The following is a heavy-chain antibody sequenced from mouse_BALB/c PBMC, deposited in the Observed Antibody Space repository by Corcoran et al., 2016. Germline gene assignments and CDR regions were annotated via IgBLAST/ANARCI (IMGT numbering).Heavy chain of an antibody. Sequence: EVKLLESGGCLVQPGGSLKLSCGASGFDFRRCWVSWVRQAPGKGLEWIGEINPDSSTINYKPSLKDKFIISRDNAKNTLYLQMSKVRSDDTSLYYCARNANWGNFDYWGQGTTLTVS. CDR1: GFDFRRCW. J-gene: IGHJ2*01. CDR3: ARNANWGNFDY. V-gene: IGHV4-1*02. CDR2: INPDSSTI. D-gene: IGHD4-1*01.